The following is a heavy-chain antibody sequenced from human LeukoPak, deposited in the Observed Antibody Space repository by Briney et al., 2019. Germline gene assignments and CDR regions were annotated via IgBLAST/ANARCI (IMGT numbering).Heavy chain of an antibody. V-gene: IGHV3-48*01. D-gene: IGHD3-22*01. J-gene: IGHJ4*02. CDR1: GFSFSSYS. CDR3: ARKSSSSGYPFDY. CDR2: ISSDSSIM. Sequence: GGSLRLSCAASGFSFSSYSMNWVRQAPGKGLDWVSYISSDSSIMHHADAVKGRFAISRDNAKNALYLQMNSQRAEDTAVYYCARKSSSSGYPFDYWGQGTLVTVSS.